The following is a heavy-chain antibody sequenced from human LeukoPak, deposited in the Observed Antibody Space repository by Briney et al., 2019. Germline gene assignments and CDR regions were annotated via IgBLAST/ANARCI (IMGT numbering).Heavy chain of an antibody. Sequence: SVKVSCKPSGGTLSTYAISWVRQAPGQGPQWMGGVIPMFGTVRYAQKFQGRVTITADDSTSTAYVELSSLRFEDTAVYYCASRGGVTQENDYYYFAMDVWGQGTTVTVSS. CDR2: VIPMFGTV. CDR1: GGTLSTYA. D-gene: IGHD2-21*02. CDR3: ASRGGVTQENDYYYFAMDV. J-gene: IGHJ6*02. V-gene: IGHV1-69*13.